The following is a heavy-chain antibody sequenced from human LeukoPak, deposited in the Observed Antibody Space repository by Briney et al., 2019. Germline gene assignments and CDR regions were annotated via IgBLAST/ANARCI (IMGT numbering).Heavy chain of an antibody. CDR3: AKDRSCTNDICHGDFDY. J-gene: IGHJ4*02. Sequence: GGSLTLSCASSGFTFSSYAVSWVRQAPGKGLEWVSSISGSGGSTYSADSVKGRFTISRDNSKNTLYLQMNSMRAEDTALSYCAKDRSCTNDICHGDFDYWGQGTLVTVSS. D-gene: IGHD2-8*01. V-gene: IGHV3-23*01. CDR2: ISGSGGST. CDR1: GFTFSSYA.